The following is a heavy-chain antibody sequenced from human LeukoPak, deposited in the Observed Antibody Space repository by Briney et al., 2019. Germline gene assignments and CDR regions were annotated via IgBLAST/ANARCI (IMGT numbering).Heavy chain of an antibody. Sequence: QTGGSPRILRAAPGITFRNHWMPRGRQASGKGLVWGLRINSDGSSTSYADSVKGRFTISRDNAKNTLYLQMNSLRAEDTAVYYCARAPFYYYGSGTHDYWGQGTLVTVSS. CDR2: INSDGSST. V-gene: IGHV3-74*01. CDR1: GITFRNHW. J-gene: IGHJ4*02. CDR3: ARAPFYYYGSGTHDY. D-gene: IGHD3-10*01.